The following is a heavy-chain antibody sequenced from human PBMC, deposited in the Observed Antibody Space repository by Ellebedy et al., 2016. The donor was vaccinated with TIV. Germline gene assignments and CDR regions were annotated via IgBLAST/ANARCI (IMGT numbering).Heavy chain of an antibody. Sequence: MPSETLSLTCTVSGGSISSYYWSWIRQSPGKGLEWIGYIYYSGSTNYNPSLKSRVTISVDTSKNKFSLKLSSVTAADTAVYYCARNGYSSSWFNWFDPWGQGTLVTVSS. J-gene: IGHJ5*02. V-gene: IGHV4-59*01. CDR1: GGSISSYY. CDR2: IYYSGST. D-gene: IGHD6-13*01. CDR3: ARNGYSSSWFNWFDP.